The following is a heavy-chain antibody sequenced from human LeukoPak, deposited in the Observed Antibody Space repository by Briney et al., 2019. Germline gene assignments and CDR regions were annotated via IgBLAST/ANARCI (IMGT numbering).Heavy chain of an antibody. D-gene: IGHD2-15*01. CDR1: GFTVSSNY. J-gene: IGHJ3*02. V-gene: IGHV3-66*01. CDR3: ARDQAPGSRGAYAFDI. CDR2: IYSGGST. Sequence: PGGSLRLSCAASGFTVSSNYMSWVRQAPGKGLEWVSVIYSGGSTYYAGSVKGRFTISRDNSKNTLYLQMNSLRAEDTAVYYCARDQAPGSRGAYAFDIWGQGTMVTVSS.